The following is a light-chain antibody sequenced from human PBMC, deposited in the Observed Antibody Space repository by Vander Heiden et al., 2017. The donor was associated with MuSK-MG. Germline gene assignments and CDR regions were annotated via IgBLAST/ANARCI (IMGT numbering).Light chain of an antibody. CDR2: AAS. CDR1: RSVTTY. J-gene: IGKJ1*01. Sequence: DIQLTQSPSSVSASVGDRVTITCRSSRSVTTYLNWYQQKPGRAPKLLIYAASNLQGRVPSRFSGSGSETDFTLTVSSLQPEDFATYYCQQTDSFPWTFGQGTKVEI. V-gene: IGKV1-39*01. CDR3: QQTDSFPWT.